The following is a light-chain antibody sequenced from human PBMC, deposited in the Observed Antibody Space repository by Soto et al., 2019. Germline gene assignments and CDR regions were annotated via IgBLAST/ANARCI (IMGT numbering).Light chain of an antibody. CDR3: QQSYSTPRT. V-gene: IGKV1-39*01. CDR1: QSISSY. Sequence: DIQMTQSPCSLSASVGDRVTITCRASQSISSYLNWYQQKPGKAPKLLIYAASSLQSGVPSRFSGSGSVTDFTLTISSLQPEDFATYYCQQSYSTPRTFGQGTKLEIK. CDR2: AAS. J-gene: IGKJ2*01.